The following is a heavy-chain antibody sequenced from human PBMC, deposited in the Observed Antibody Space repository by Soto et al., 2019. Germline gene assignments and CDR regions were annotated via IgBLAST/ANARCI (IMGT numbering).Heavy chain of an antibody. D-gene: IGHD2-15*01. Sequence: PSETLSLTCTVSGGSISSGGYYWSWIRQHPGKGLEWIGYIYYSGSTYYNPSLKSRVTISVDTSKNQFSLKLSSVTAADTAVYYCARGYCSGGSCHFFPFDPWGQGTLVTVSS. J-gene: IGHJ5*02. CDR3: ARGYCSGGSCHFFPFDP. V-gene: IGHV4-31*03. CDR1: GGSISSGGYY. CDR2: IYYSGST.